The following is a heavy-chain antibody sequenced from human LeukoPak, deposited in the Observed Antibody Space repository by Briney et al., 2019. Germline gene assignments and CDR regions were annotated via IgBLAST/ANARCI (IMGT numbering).Heavy chain of an antibody. CDR1: GYSFTGYY. J-gene: IGHJ4*02. Sequence: ASVKVSCKASGYSFTGYYMHWVRQAPGQGLEWMGWINPSSGGTNYAQKFQGRVTMTRDTSISTAYMELSRLRSDDTAVYYCARGSIQLWLLDYWGQGTLVTVSS. V-gene: IGHV1-2*02. CDR3: ARGSIQLWLLDY. CDR2: INPSSGGT. D-gene: IGHD5-18*01.